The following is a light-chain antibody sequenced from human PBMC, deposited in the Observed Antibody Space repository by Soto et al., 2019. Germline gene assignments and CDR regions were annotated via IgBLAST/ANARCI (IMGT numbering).Light chain of an antibody. J-gene: IGLJ1*01. Sequence: QSVLTQPPSVSAAPGEKVTISCSGSSSKIGNNHVSWYKQLPGTAPKLLIYDNDKRPSGIPDRFSGSKSATSATLGITGLQAGHEADYYCATWDGKVFGSGTKVTVL. CDR1: SSKIGNNH. CDR3: ATWDGKV. CDR2: DND. V-gene: IGLV1-51*01.